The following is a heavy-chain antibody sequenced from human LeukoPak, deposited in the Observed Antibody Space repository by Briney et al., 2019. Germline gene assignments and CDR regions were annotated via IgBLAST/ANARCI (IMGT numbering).Heavy chain of an antibody. D-gene: IGHD2-15*01. CDR1: GFSFSHFG. Sequence: PGGSLRLSCAASGFSFSHFGMHWVRQAPGKGLEWVAFIGSDGDKKYFADSLKGRLTISRDNSKNMLLLQVSSLRTEDMAVYYCAKDGYCSGGACYAWHFDSWGLGTLVTVSS. CDR2: IGSDGDKK. J-gene: IGHJ4*02. V-gene: IGHV3-30*02. CDR3: AKDGYCSGGACYAWHFDS.